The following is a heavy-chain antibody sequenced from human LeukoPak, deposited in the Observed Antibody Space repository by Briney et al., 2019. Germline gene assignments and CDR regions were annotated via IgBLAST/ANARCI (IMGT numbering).Heavy chain of an antibody. V-gene: IGHV7-4-1*02. CDR3: AREVVRFDY. CDR1: GYTFNTHS. Sequence: ASVKVSCKASGYTFNTHSITWVRQAPGQGLEWLGWINADTGKPTYAQDFTGRFVFSLDKSVSTTYLQISSLKAEDTAVYYCAREVVRFDYWGQGTPVAVSS. D-gene: IGHD6-6*01. CDR2: INADTGKP. J-gene: IGHJ4*02.